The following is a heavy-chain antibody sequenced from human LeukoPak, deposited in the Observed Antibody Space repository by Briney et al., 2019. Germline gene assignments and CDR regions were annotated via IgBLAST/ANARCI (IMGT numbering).Heavy chain of an antibody. Sequence: GEFLKICCAGSGTSFTSYWISWVRQMPGKGVEWMGRIDASDSQTNYSPSFQGHVTITADKTISTVYLQWSRLKASDTAMYYCARGLAVANAAYWGRGTLVTVSS. CDR3: ARGLAVANAAY. CDR2: IDASDSQT. CDR1: GTSFTSYW. V-gene: IGHV5-10-1*01. J-gene: IGHJ4*02. D-gene: IGHD6-19*01.